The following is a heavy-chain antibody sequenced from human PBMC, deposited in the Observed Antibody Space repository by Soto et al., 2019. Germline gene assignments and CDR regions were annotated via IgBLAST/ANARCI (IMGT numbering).Heavy chain of an antibody. D-gene: IGHD3-10*01. CDR2: ISGDGSST. V-gene: IGHV3-74*01. CDR3: GRGGRGGFDY. Sequence: VHLVASGGGLVEPGGSLRLSCAASGFTFTTYYMHWVRQAPGKGLVWVSRISGDGSSTDYADSVKGRFTPSTGNARNSLSLQMGRLTLEQTAVSYWGRGGRGGFDYWGQGVLCTVAS. J-gene: IGHJ4*02. CDR1: GFTFTTYY.